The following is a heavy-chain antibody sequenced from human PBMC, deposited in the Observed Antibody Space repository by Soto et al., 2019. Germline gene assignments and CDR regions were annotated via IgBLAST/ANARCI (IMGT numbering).Heavy chain of an antibody. CDR1: VDSVSSNSAA. J-gene: IGHJ6*02. CDR2: TYYRSKLYN. CDR3: ARELELSYYHYGMDV. D-gene: IGHD1-7*01. V-gene: IGHV6-1*01. Sequence: SQTLSLTCATSVDSVSSNSAAWNLIRQSPSRGLEWLGRTYYRSKLYNDYAVSVKSRITINPDTSKNQFSLQLNSVTPEDTAVYYCARELELSYYHYGMDVSGQGTSVTVSS.